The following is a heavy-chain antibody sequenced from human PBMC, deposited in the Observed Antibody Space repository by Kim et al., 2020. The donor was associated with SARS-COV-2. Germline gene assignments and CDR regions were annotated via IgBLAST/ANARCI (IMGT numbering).Heavy chain of an antibody. Sequence: SETLSLTCTVSGGSIGTYWWSWIRLPPGKGLEWIGYVYYSGSTNYSPSLKSRVTISVDTSKNQFSLKLLSMTAADTAVYYCARRPPGPSNSYGGAFDIWGQGTMVTVSS. CDR2: VYYSGST. J-gene: IGHJ3*02. D-gene: IGHD6-13*01. CDR3: ARRPPGPSNSYGGAFDI. V-gene: IGHV4-59*08. CDR1: GGSIGTYW.